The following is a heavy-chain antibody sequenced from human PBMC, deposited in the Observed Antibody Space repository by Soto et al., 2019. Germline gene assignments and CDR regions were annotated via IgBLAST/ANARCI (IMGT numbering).Heavy chain of an antibody. J-gene: IGHJ5*02. V-gene: IGHV4-39*01. CDR1: GGSISSSSYY. CDR3: ARRVKNSSWYNWFDP. CDR2: IYYSGST. D-gene: IGHD6-13*01. Sequence: SETLSRTCTVSGGSISSSSYYWGWIRQPPGKGLEWIGSIYYSGSTYYNPSLKSRVTISVDTSKNQFSLKLSSVTAADTAVYYCARRVKNSSWYNWFDPWGQGTLVTVS.